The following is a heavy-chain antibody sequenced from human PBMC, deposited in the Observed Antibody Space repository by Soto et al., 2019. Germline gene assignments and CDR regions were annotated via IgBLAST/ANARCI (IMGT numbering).Heavy chain of an antibody. CDR1: GFIFSRYS. CDR3: ARDSILTGRSDY. CDR2: IGTSGSYI. D-gene: IGHD3-9*01. Sequence: GGSLRLSCAVSGFIFSRYSMNWVRQAPGKGLEWVSSIGTSGSYIYDTDSVKGRFTISRDNSKNTLYLQMNSLRAEDTAVYYCARDSILTGRSDYWGQGTLVT. V-gene: IGHV3-21*01. J-gene: IGHJ4*02.